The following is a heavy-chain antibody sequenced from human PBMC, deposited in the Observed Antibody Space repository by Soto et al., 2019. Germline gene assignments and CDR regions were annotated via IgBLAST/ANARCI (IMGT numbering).Heavy chain of an antibody. CDR3: QSGIAGAGSIDY. V-gene: IGHV3-74*01. J-gene: IGHJ4*02. CDR2: INSDGSGT. D-gene: IGHD6-13*01. Sequence: EVQLVESGGGLVQPGGSLRLSCAASGFTFSSYWMHWVRQAPGKGLVWVSRINSDGSGTTYADSVKGRFTISRDNAKNTLYLQMNSLRAEDSAVYYCQSGIAGAGSIDYWGQGTLVTVSS. CDR1: GFTFSSYW.